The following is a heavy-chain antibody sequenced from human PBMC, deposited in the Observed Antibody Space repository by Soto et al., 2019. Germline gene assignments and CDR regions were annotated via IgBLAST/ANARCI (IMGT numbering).Heavy chain of an antibody. CDR3: AREACSSTSCYVYFDY. V-gene: IGHV1-3*01. J-gene: IGHJ4*02. CDR2: INAGNGNT. Sequence: QVQLVQSGAEVKKPGASVKVSCKASGYTFTIYAMHWVRQAPGQRRERMGWINAGNGNTKYSQKFQGRVTITRDTSASTAYMELSRMRSEDTAVYYCAREACSSTSCYVYFDYWGQGTLVTVSS. CDR1: GYTFTIYA. D-gene: IGHD2-2*01.